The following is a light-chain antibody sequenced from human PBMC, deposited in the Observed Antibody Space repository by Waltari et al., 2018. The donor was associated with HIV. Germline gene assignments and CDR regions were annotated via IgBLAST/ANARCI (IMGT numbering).Light chain of an antibody. Sequence: QSALTQPPSASGFPGQSVTISCTGTSSDVGSSNYVAWYQQYPGKPPKLLIYEITKRPSGVPDRFSGSKSGNTASLTVSGLQAEDEADYYCSSSAGGDTLVFGGGTKLTVL. CDR2: EIT. CDR3: SSSAGGDTLV. J-gene: IGLJ3*02. V-gene: IGLV2-8*01. CDR1: SSDVGSSNY.